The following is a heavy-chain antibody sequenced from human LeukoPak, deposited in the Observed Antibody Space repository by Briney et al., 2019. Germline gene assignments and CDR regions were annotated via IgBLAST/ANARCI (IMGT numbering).Heavy chain of an antibody. CDR1: GFTVSSNY. Sequence: GGSLRLSCAASGFTVSSNYMSWVRQAPGKGLEWVSVIYSGGSTYYADSVEGRFTISRDNSKNTLYLQMNSLRAEDTAVYYCARALGYYYDSSGSYYFDYWGQGTLVTVSS. D-gene: IGHD3-22*01. J-gene: IGHJ4*02. CDR3: ARALGYYYDSSGSYYFDY. CDR2: IYSGGST. V-gene: IGHV3-53*01.